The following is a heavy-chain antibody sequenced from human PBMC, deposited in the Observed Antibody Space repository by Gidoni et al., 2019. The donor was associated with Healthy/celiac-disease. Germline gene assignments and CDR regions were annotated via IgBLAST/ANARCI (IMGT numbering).Heavy chain of an antibody. Sequence: QVQLVQSGAEVKKPGASVKVSCKASGYTFTSYAMHWVRQAPGQRLEWMGWINAGNGNTKYSQKFQGRVTITRDTSASTAYMELSSLRSEDTAVYYCARDFKVVQYYYYYMDVWGKGTTVTVSS. CDR1: GYTFTSYA. CDR2: INAGNGNT. D-gene: IGHD2-2*01. CDR3: ARDFKVVQYYYYYMDV. J-gene: IGHJ6*03. V-gene: IGHV1-3*01.